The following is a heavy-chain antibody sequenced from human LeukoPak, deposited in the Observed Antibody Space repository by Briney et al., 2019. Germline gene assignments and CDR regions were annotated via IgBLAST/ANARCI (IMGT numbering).Heavy chain of an antibody. D-gene: IGHD7-27*01. J-gene: IGHJ4*02. CDR2: IYYSGST. Sequence: SETLSLTCTVSGGSISSSSYYWGWIRQPPGKGLEWIGSIYYSGSTYYNPSLKSRVTISVDTSKNQFSLKLSSVTAADTAVYYCARVGNRGDKRRIFDYWGQGTLVTVSS. V-gene: IGHV4-39*07. CDR3: ARVGNRGDKRRIFDY. CDR1: GGSISSSSYY.